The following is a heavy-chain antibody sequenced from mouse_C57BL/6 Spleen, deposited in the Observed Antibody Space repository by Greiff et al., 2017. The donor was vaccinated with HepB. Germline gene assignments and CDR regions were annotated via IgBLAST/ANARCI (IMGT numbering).Heavy chain of an antibody. J-gene: IGHJ3*01. CDR3: ARGSNRAY. V-gene: IGHV1-80*01. D-gene: IGHD2-5*01. Sequence: VKLMESGAELVKPGASVKISCKASGYAFSSYWMNWVKQRPGKGLEWIGQIYPGDGDTNYNGKFKGKATLTADKSSSTAYMQLSSLTSEESAVYFCARGSNRAYWGQGTLVTVSA. CDR2: IYPGDGDT. CDR1: GYAFSSYW.